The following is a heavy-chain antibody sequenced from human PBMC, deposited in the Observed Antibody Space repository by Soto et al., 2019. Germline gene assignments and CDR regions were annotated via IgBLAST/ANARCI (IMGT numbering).Heavy chain of an antibody. CDR3: TREIPIFGVVIFNHDAFDI. J-gene: IGHJ3*02. D-gene: IGHD3-3*01. CDR2: IRSKAYGGTT. Sequence: EVQLVESGGGLVQPGRSLRLSCTASGFTFGDYAMSWFRQAPGKGLEWVGFIRSKAYGGTTEYAASVKGRFTISRDDSKSIAYLQMNSLKTEDTAVYYCTREIPIFGVVIFNHDAFDIWGQGTMVTVSS. CDR1: GFTFGDYA. V-gene: IGHV3-49*03.